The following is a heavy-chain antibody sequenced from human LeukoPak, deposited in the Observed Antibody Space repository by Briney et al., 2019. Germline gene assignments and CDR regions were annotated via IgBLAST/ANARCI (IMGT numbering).Heavy chain of an antibody. J-gene: IGHJ4*02. CDR1: DGSINGYY. D-gene: IGHD4-17*01. Sequence: SETLSLTCTISDGSINGYYWTWIRQPAGKGLEWIGRLYSSGSTYYNPSLKSRVTMSLDTSKNQFSLNLSSVTAADTAVYYCARGVSAVTVDSWGQGTLVTVSS. CDR3: ARGVSAVTVDS. CDR2: LYSSGST. V-gene: IGHV4-4*07.